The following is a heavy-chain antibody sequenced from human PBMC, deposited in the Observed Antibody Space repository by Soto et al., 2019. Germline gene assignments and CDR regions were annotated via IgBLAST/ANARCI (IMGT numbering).Heavy chain of an antibody. CDR1: GGSISSYY. D-gene: IGHD1-26*01. V-gene: IGHV4-59*08. CDR3: ARQYSRSSLIYYYYYMDV. CDR2: IHYSGST. Sequence: QVQLQESGPGLVKPSETLSLTCTVSGGSISSYYWSWIRQPPGKGLEWSGYIHYSGSTNYNPSLKSRVTISVATSKNQSPLKLSSVTAEDTAVYCCARQYSRSSLIYYYYYMDVWGKGTTVTVSS. J-gene: IGHJ6*03.